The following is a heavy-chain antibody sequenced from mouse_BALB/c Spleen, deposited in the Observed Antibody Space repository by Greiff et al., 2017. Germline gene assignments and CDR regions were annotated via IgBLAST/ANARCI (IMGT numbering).Heavy chain of an antibody. V-gene: IGHV1-22*01. CDR1: GYTFTEYT. CDR3: ARSWDEFAY. CDR2: INPNNGGT. J-gene: IGHJ3*01. D-gene: IGHD4-1*01. Sequence: VQLQQSGPELVKPGASVKISCKTSGYTFTEYTMHWVKQSHGKSLEWIGRINPNNGGTSYNQKFKGKATLTVDKSSSTAYMELRSLTSEDSAVYYCARSWDEFAYWGQGTLVTVSA.